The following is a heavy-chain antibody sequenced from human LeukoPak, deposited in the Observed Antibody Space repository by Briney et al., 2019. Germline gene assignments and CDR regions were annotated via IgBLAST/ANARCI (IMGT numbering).Heavy chain of an antibody. Sequence: PGGSLRLSCAASGFTFSSYAMSWVRQAPGKGLEWVTAISGSGGSAYYADSVKGRFTISRDNSKNTLYLQMNSLRAEDTAVYYCAKGPLEWLLLGAFDIWGQGTMVTVSS. V-gene: IGHV3-23*01. D-gene: IGHD3-3*01. CDR1: GFTFSSYA. J-gene: IGHJ3*02. CDR2: ISGSGGSA. CDR3: AKGPLEWLLLGAFDI.